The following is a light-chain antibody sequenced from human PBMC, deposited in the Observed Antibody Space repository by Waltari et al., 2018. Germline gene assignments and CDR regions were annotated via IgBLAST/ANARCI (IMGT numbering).Light chain of an antibody. CDR1: ELWGIY. V-gene: IGLV3-1*01. Sequence: SYELTQPPSVSVSPGQTAIITCSGVELWGIYACWYQHKPGQSPVLVIYKDSKRPPAIPERFSGSTSGNTATLTISGTQAMDEADYYCQAWDSSTVVFGGGTKLTVL. J-gene: IGLJ2*01. CDR3: QAWDSSTVV. CDR2: KDS.